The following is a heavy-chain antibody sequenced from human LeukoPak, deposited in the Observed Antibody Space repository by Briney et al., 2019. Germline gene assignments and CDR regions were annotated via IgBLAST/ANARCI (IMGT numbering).Heavy chain of an antibody. D-gene: IGHD5-12*01. J-gene: IGHJ3*02. V-gene: IGHV4-38-2*02. Sequence: SETLSLTCTVSGYSISSGYYWGWIRQPPGKGLEWIGSIYHSGSTYYNPSLKSRVTISVDTSKNQFSLKLSSVTAADTAVYYCARDVDIVALRVAFDIWGQGTMVTVSS. CDR3: ARDVDIVALRVAFDI. CDR2: IYHSGST. CDR1: GYSISSGYY.